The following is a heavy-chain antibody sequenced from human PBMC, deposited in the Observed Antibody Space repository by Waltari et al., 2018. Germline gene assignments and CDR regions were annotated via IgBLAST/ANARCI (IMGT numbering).Heavy chain of an antibody. CDR1: GFTLLSYG. CDR3: ARDLLPVRGVIGD. J-gene: IGHJ4*02. V-gene: IGHV3-33*01. CDR2: IWYDGSNK. D-gene: IGHD3-10*01. Sequence: QVQLVESGGRVVQPGRSLRRSCAASGFTLLSYGMHWVPHAPGKGLEWVAVIWYDGSNKYYADSVKGRFTISRDNSKNTLYLQMNSLRAEDTAVYYCARDLLPVRGVIGDWGQGTLVTVSS.